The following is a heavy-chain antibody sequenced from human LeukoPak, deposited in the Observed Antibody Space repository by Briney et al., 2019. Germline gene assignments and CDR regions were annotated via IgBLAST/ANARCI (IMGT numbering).Heavy chain of an antibody. V-gene: IGHV3-9*01. CDR3: AKDRAVAGIASDFDY. CDR2: ISWNSGII. Sequence: GGSLRLSCTASGFTFDDYGMHWVRHAPGKGLEWVAGISWNSGIIGYADSVKGRFTISRDNAKNSLYLQMNSLRADDTALYYCAKDRAVAGIASDFDYWGQGTLVTVSS. D-gene: IGHD6-19*01. CDR1: GFTFDDYG. J-gene: IGHJ4*02.